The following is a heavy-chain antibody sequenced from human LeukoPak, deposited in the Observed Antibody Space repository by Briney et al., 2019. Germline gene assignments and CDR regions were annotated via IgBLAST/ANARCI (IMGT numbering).Heavy chain of an antibody. V-gene: IGHV3-11*01. CDR2: ISSSGSTI. CDR1: GFTFSDYY. J-gene: IGHJ6*02. Sequence: GGSLRLSCAASGFTFSDYYMSWIRQAPGKGLEWVSYISSSGSTIYYADSVKGRFTISRDNAKNSLYLQMNSLRAEDTALYYCAKAYSRYYYYYYGMDVWGQGTTVTVSS. CDR3: AKAYSRYYYYYYGMDV. D-gene: IGHD6-13*01.